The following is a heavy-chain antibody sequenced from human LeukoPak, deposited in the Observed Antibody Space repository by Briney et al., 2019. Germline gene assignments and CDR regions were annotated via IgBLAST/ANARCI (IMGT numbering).Heavy chain of an antibody. CDR3: AEDLVGSSWSYGFDY. D-gene: IGHD6-13*01. J-gene: IGHJ4*02. V-gene: IGHV3-30*18. CDR1: GFTFTSYG. Sequence: WALRLSCAASGFTFTSYGMHWVRQAPGKGLEWVAVISYDGSDKSYADSVKGRFTISRDNSKNTLYLQMNSLRAEDTAVYYCAEDLVGSSWSYGFDYWGQGTLVTVSS. CDR2: ISYDGSDK.